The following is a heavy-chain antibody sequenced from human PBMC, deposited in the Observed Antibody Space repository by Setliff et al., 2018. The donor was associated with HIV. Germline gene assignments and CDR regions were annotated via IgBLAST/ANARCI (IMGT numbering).Heavy chain of an antibody. Sequence: LRLSCAASGFTFSSYEMNWVRQAPGKGLEWVSYISSNGGAIYYADSVKGRFTISRDNARSSLYLQMHNLRAEDTALYYCARDELHFSDSAGYPDAFGFWSQGTMVTVSS. D-gene: IGHD3-22*01. CDR1: GFTFSSYE. V-gene: IGHV3-48*03. CDR3: ARDELHFSDSAGYPDAFGF. J-gene: IGHJ3*01. CDR2: ISSNGGAI.